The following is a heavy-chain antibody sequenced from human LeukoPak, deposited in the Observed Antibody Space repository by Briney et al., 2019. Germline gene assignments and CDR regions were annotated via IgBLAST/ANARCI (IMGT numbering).Heavy chain of an antibody. CDR1: GFTFSDYY. D-gene: IGHD6-25*01. V-gene: IGHV3-11*04. CDR2: ISGSRNIM. CDR3: ARVLTVRSGGYDAFDI. Sequence: GGSLRLSCATSGFTFSDYYMSWIRQAPGKGLEWVSYISGSRNIMYYADSVKGRFTISRDNAKNSLYLQMNSLRAEDTAVYYCARVLTVRSGGYDAFDIWGQGTMVIVSS. J-gene: IGHJ3*02.